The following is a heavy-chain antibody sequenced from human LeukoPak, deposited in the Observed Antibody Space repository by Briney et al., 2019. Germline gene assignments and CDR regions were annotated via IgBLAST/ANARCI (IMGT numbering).Heavy chain of an antibody. J-gene: IGHJ6*03. CDR1: GFTFISYA. CDR3: AKDSSYSNDVEDYMDV. Sequence: GGSLRIFCAASGFTFISYAMSWVRQAPGKGLEWVSAISGSGGSTYYADSVKGRFTISRDNSKNTLYLQMNSLRAEDTAVYYCAKDSSYSNDVEDYMDVWGKGTTVTVSS. CDR2: ISGSGGST. V-gene: IGHV3-23*01. D-gene: IGHD4-11*01.